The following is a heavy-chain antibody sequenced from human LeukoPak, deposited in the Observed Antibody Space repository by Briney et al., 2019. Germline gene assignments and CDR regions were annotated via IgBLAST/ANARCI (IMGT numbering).Heavy chain of an antibody. CDR3: AKPVQCGGGAFHI. CDR2: ISAGGSTI. D-gene: IGHD3-10*01. CDR1: GFTFSSYD. V-gene: IGHV3-23*01. J-gene: IGHJ3*02. Sequence: PGGSLRLSCAASGFTFSSYDMNWVRQAPGEGLEWVSVISAGGSTIFYADSVKGRFTISRDNSKNTLYLQMSSLRAEETAVYYCAKPVQCGGGAFHIWGQGTMVTVSS.